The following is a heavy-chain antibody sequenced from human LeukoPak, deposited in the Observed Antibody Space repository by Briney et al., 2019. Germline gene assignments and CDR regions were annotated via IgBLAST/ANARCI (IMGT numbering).Heavy chain of an antibody. V-gene: IGHV3-74*01. D-gene: IGHD3-22*01. CDR3: ARFNGYYDSFXY. CDR2: INSDGSST. CDR1: GFIFSNYW. J-gene: IGHJ4*02. Sequence: GGSLRLSCAASGFIFSNYWMHWVRQAPGKGLVWVSRINSDGSSTSYADSVKGRFTISRDNAKNTLYLQMNSLRAEDTAVYYCARFNGYYDSFXYWGQGTLVTVSS.